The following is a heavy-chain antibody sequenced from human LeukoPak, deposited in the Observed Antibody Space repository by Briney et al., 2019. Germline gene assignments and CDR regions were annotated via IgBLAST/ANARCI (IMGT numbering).Heavy chain of an antibody. CDR2: IKTKTDDGAT. J-gene: IGHJ4*02. V-gene: IGHV3-15*01. CDR3: TTYVGATAY. CDR1: GFTFSNAR. Sequence: GGSLRLSCAASGFTFSNARMNWVRQAPGKGLEWVGRIKTKTDDGATDYSAPGKGRFTISRDDSKTTLYLQMNGLKTEDTAIYYCTTYVGATAYWGQGTLVTVSS. D-gene: IGHD1-26*01.